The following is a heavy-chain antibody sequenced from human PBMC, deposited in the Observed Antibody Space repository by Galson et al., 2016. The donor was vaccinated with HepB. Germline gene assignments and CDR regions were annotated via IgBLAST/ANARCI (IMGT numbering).Heavy chain of an antibody. CDR2: SYHSRRT. CDR3: STGDGSNLVLDY. Sequence: ETLSLTCAVSGDSISGSSWWSWVRQPPAKGLEWIGESYHSRRTNYNPSLKSRVTISVDKSKNHYSLRLRSLTAADTAVYFCSTGDGSNLVLDYWGQGTLVTVSS. CDR1: GDSISGSSW. J-gene: IGHJ4*02. V-gene: IGHV4-4*01. D-gene: IGHD5-24*01.